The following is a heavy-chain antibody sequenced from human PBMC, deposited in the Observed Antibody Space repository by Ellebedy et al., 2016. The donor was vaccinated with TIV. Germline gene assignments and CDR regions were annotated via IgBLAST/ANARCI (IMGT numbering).Heavy chain of an antibody. J-gene: IGHJ5*02. V-gene: IGHV3-21*01. CDR3: ARDRNDLDNSVFNWFDP. CDR2: ISGNSDYI. CDR1: GFIFKNYY. Sequence: PGGSLRLSCAASGFIFKNYYMHWVRQAPGKGLEWVSSISGNSDYIYYADSVRGRFSISRDDGDNSLFLQMNSLRAEDTAVYFCARDRNDLDNSVFNWFDPWGQGTLVIVSS. D-gene: IGHD4-11*01.